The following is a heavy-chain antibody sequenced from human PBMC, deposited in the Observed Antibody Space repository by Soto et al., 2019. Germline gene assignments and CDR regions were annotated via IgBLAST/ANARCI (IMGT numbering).Heavy chain of an antibody. CDR1: GFTFSSYA. Sequence: HPGGSLRLSCAASGFTFSSYAMSWVRQAPGKGLEWVSAISGSGGSTYYADSVKGRFTISRDNSKNTLYLQMNSLRAEDTAVYYCAKVPNSQLGSYYQWGQGTLVTVSS. CDR3: AKVPNSQLGSYYQ. CDR2: ISGSGGST. J-gene: IGHJ4*02. V-gene: IGHV3-23*01. D-gene: IGHD1-26*01.